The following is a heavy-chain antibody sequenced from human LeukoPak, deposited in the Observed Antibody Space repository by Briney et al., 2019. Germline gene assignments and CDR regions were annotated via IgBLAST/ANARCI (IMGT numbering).Heavy chain of an antibody. D-gene: IGHD3-22*01. Sequence: SETLSLTCTVSGGSISNYYWSWIRQPPGKELEWIGYIYHSGSTNYNPSLKSRVTISVDTSKNQFSLKLSSVTAADTAVYYCARNADDSSSYPYFDYWGREPWSPSPQ. CDR1: GGSISNYY. J-gene: IGHJ4*02. V-gene: IGHV4-59*01. CDR2: IYHSGST. CDR3: ARNADDSSSYPYFDY.